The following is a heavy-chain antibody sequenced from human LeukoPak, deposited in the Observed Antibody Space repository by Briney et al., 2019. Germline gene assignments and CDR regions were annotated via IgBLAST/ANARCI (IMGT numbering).Heavy chain of an antibody. D-gene: IGHD1-14*01. CDR3: VKGKTSPDF. Sequence: GGSLRLSCAVSGFIFSGYGMHWVRQAPGKGLEWVAVIWNDGINTYYADSVKGRFTISRDNSKYRVYLQRNSLRVEDTAVYYCVKGKTSPDFGGKGTLVTVSS. J-gene: IGHJ4*02. CDR2: IWNDGINT. CDR1: GFIFSGYG. V-gene: IGHV3-33*01.